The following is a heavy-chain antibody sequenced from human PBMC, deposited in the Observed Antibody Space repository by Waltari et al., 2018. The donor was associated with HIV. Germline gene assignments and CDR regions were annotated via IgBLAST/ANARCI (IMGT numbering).Heavy chain of an antibody. CDR3: AREDDTTDGFDI. CDR1: GYTFSQYT. D-gene: IGHD1-1*01. CDR2: INSGNGNT. J-gene: IGHJ3*02. Sequence: QVQLVQSGAEVKKPGASVKVSCRASGYTFSQYTMHWVRQAPGQRLEWMGWINSGNGNTKYSQKFRDRVTITRDTSASTAYMELSSLKSEDTAVYSCAREDDTTDGFDIWGQGTMITVSS. V-gene: IGHV1-3*01.